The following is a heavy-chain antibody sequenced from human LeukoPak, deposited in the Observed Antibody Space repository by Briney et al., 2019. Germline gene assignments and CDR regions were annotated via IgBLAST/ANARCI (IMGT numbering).Heavy chain of an antibody. CDR3: ARRGRDISFDY. D-gene: IGHD3-9*01. J-gene: IGHJ4*02. CDR2: IYHSGST. Sequence: SETLSLTCTVSGYSISSGYYWGWIRQPPGKGLEWIGSIYHSGSTYYNPSLKSRVTISVDTSKNQFSLKLSSVTAADTAVYYCARRGRDISFDYWGQGTLVTVSS. V-gene: IGHV4-38-2*02. CDR1: GYSISSGYY.